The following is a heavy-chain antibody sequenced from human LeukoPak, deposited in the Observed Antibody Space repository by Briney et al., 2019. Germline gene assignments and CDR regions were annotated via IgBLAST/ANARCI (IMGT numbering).Heavy chain of an antibody. Sequence: SETLSLTCTVSGGSISSYYWSWIRQPPGKGLEWIGYIYYSGSTNYNPSLKSRVTISVDTSKNQFSLKLSSVTAADTAVYYCARAMALYYYYYMDVWRKGTTVTVSS. V-gene: IGHV4-59*01. J-gene: IGHJ6*03. CDR1: GGSISSYY. CDR2: IYYSGST. CDR3: ARAMALYYYYYMDV. D-gene: IGHD3-10*01.